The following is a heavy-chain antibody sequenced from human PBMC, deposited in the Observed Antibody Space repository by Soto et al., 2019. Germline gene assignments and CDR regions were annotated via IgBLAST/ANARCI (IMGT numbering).Heavy chain of an antibody. V-gene: IGHV1-3*01. CDR3: AREVSGQWLVPNPFDY. CDR2: INAGNSNT. J-gene: IGHJ4*02. CDR1: GYTFTTNA. Sequence: ASVKVSCKASGYTFTTNAIHWVRQAPGQRLEWMGWINAGNSNTKYSQKFQGRVTTTRDTSASTAYMELSSLRSEDTAVYYCAREVSGQWLVPNPFDYWGQGTLVTVSS. D-gene: IGHD6-19*01.